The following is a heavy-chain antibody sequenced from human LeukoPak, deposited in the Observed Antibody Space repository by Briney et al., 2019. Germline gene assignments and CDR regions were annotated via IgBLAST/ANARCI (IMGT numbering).Heavy chain of an antibody. J-gene: IGHJ3*01. D-gene: IGHD3-22*01. V-gene: IGHV3-53*01. CDR3: AKARIVVVPPADALDV. Sequence: GGSLRLSCAASGFTVSSNYMSWVRQAPGKGLEWVSVIYSGGSTYYADSVKGRFTISRDNSKNTLYLQMNSLRAEDTAVYYCAKARIVVVPPADALDVWGQGTLVTVSS. CDR2: IYSGGST. CDR1: GFTVSSNY.